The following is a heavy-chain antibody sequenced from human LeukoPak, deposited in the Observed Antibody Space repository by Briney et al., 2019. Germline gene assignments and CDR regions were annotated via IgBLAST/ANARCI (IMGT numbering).Heavy chain of an antibody. CDR1: GFTFSDYY. D-gene: IGHD3-3*01. Sequence: PGGSLRLSCAASGFTFSDYYMSWIRQAPGKGLEWVSYISSSGSTIYYADSVKGRFTISRDNAKNSLYLQMNSLRAEDTAVYYCARDDYDFWSGYYTGYYYYYMDVWGKGTTVTVSS. J-gene: IGHJ6*03. CDR3: ARDDYDFWSGYYTGYYYYYMDV. CDR2: ISSSGSTI. V-gene: IGHV3-11*04.